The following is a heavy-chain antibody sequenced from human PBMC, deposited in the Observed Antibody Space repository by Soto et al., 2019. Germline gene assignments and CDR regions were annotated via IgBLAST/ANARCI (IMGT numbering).Heavy chain of an antibody. CDR2: IYNGLNT. Sequence: PSETLSLTCAVSGGSISGSYYYWGWLRQSPGKGLEWIGRIYNGLNTNYNPALKSRVTMSVDTSKNQFSLNLTSVTAADTAVYYCARVVTNWFDPWGQGTLVTVSS. D-gene: IGHD2-21*01. CDR3: ARVVTNWFDP. J-gene: IGHJ5*02. V-gene: IGHV4-61*05. CDR1: GGSISGSYYY.